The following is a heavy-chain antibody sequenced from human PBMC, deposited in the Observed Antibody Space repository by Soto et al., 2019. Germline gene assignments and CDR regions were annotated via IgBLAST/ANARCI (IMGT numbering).Heavy chain of an antibody. Sequence: SVKVSCKASGGTFSSYAISWVRQAPGQGLEWMGGIIPIFGTANYAQKFQGRVTITADKSTSTAYMELSSLRAEDTAVYYCARGSLVGATFRYYYYGMDVWGQGTTVTVSS. CDR3: ARGSLVGATFRYYYYGMDV. J-gene: IGHJ6*02. CDR1: GGTFSSYA. D-gene: IGHD1-26*01. V-gene: IGHV1-69*06. CDR2: IIPIFGTA.